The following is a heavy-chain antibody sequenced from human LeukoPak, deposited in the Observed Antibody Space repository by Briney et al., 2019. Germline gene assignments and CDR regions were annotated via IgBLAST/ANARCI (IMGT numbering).Heavy chain of an antibody. CDR1: GYTFTNFG. J-gene: IGHJ4*02. D-gene: IGHD3-22*01. V-gene: IGHV1-18*01. CDR3: ARDRHRRHYYDSSLPPPLDY. Sequence: ASVKVSCKASGYTFTNFGISWVRQAPGQGLEWMGWISGYNGNTNYAQKLQGRVTMTTDTSTSTAYMDLRSLRSDDTAVYYCARDRHRRHYYDSSLPPPLDYWGQGTMVTVSS. CDR2: ISGYNGNT.